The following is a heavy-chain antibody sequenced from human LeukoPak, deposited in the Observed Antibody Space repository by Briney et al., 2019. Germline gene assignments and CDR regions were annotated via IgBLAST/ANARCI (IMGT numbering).Heavy chain of an antibody. Sequence: ASVEVSCKASGYTFTGYYMHWVRQAPGQGLEWMGWINPNSGGTNYAQKFQGWVTMTRDTSISTAYMELSRLRSDDTAVYYCARERGPHYYYYYGMDVWGQGTTVTVSS. J-gene: IGHJ6*02. CDR1: GYTFTGYY. V-gene: IGHV1-2*04. CDR3: ARERGPHYYYYYGMDV. D-gene: IGHD6-25*01. CDR2: INPNSGGT.